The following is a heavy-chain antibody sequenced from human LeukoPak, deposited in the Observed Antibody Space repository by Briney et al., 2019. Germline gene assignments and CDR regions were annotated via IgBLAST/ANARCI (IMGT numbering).Heavy chain of an antibody. CDR3: ARVLFGEFTYYFDY. J-gene: IGHJ4*02. CDR2: IYYSGST. D-gene: IGHD3-10*01. Sequence: SETLSLTCTVSGGSISSYYWSWIRQPPGKGLEWIGYIYYSGSTNYNPSLKSRVTISVDTSKNQFSLKLSSVTAADTAVYYCARVLFGEFTYYFDYWGQGTLVTVSS. V-gene: IGHV4-59*01. CDR1: GGSISSYY.